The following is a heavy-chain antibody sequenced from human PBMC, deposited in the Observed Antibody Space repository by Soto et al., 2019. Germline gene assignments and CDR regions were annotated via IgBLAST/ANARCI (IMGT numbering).Heavy chain of an antibody. Sequence: GESLKISCQGSGYSFTDYCIGWFLQMPWKGLEWLGFIYPGDSDTTYSPSFQGQVKISADKSINTAYLQWSSLKASDTAMYYCARSTERGDFDYWGQGTLVTVSS. CDR2: IYPGDSDT. CDR3: ARSTERGDFDY. V-gene: IGHV5-51*01. D-gene: IGHD2-8*02. J-gene: IGHJ4*02. CDR1: GYSFTDYC.